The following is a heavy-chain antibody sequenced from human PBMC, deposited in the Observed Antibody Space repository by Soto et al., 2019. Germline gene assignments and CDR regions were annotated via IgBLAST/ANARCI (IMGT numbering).Heavy chain of an antibody. D-gene: IGHD3-22*01. CDR3: ATIPYYYDSSGYYYDLDLIDY. V-gene: IGHV4-31*03. Sequence: QVQLQESGPGLVKPSQTLSLTCTVSGGSISSGGYYWSWIRQHPGKGLEWIGYIYYSGSTYYNPSLKSRVTISVDTSKNQFSLKLSSVTAADTAVYYCATIPYYYDSSGYYYDLDLIDYWGQGTLVTVSS. CDR2: IYYSGST. J-gene: IGHJ4*02. CDR1: GGSISSGGYY.